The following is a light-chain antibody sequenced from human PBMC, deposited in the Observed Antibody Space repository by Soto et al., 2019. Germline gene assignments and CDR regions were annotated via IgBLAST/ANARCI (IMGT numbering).Light chain of an antibody. CDR3: QQYNSHSET. V-gene: IGKV1-5*03. Sequence: DIQMTQSPSTLSASVGDRVTITCRASQTISTWLAWYQQKPGKAPKLLIHQASSLASGVPSRFSGGGSGTEFTLTINSLQADDFATYYCQQYNSHSETFGQGTKVDIK. J-gene: IGKJ1*01. CDR1: QTISTW. CDR2: QAS.